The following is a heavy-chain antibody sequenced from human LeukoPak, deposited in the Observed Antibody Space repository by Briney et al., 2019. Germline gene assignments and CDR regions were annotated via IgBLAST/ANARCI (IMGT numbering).Heavy chain of an antibody. CDR3: ARQSTGSYYSPIDY. V-gene: IGHV1-18*01. D-gene: IGHD1-26*01. CDR2: VSTYNGNT. Sequence: ASVKVSCKASGYTFTSYGISWVRQAPGQGLEWMGWVSTYNGNTKYAQNLQDRVTTTTDTSASTAYMELRSLRSDDTAMYYCARQSTGSYYSPIDYWGQGTLVTVSS. CDR1: GYTFTSYG. J-gene: IGHJ4*02.